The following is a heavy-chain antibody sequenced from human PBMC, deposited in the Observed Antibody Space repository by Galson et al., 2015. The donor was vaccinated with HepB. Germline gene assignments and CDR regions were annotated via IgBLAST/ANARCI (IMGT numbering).Heavy chain of an antibody. CDR3: ARVVNYYGPGSLDY. CDR2: IKQDGSEN. D-gene: IGHD3-10*01. J-gene: IGHJ4*02. Sequence: SLRLSCAASGFTFSSFWMTWIRQAPGKGLEWVANIKQDGSENHFVDSVKGRVTISRDNAKNSLYLQMNSLRAEDTAVYNCARVVNYYGPGSLDYWGQGTLVTVSS. V-gene: IGHV3-7*03. CDR1: GFTFSSFW.